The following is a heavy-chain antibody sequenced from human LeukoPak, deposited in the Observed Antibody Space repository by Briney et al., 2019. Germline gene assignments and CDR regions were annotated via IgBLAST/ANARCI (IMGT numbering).Heavy chain of an antibody. Sequence: PGGSLRLSCAASGFTFGSHAMHWVRQAPGKGLEWVAFISSDGSDKYYADSMKGRFTISRDNSRNTLYLQMTSLRGEDTAMYYCAREGTARDAFDIWGQGTMVTVSS. CDR3: AREGTARDAFDI. V-gene: IGHV3-30-3*01. D-gene: IGHD2-21*02. CDR2: ISSDGSDK. CDR1: GFTFGSHA. J-gene: IGHJ3*02.